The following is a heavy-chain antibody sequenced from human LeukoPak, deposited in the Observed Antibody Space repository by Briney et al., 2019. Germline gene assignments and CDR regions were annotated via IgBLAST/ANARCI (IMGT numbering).Heavy chain of an antibody. CDR2: IYYSGST. V-gene: IGHV4-59*08. CDR3: ARRRYYDSSGYYFFDY. D-gene: IGHD3-22*01. Sequence: SETLSLTCTVSGGSISSYYWSWIRQPPGKGLEWMGYIYYSGSTNYNPSLKSRVTISVDTSKNQFSLKLSSVTAADTAVYYCARRRYYDSSGYYFFDYWGQGTLVTVSS. J-gene: IGHJ4*02. CDR1: GGSISSYY.